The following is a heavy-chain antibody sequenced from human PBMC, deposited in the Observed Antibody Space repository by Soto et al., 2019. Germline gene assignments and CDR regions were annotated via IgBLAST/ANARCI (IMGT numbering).Heavy chain of an antibody. Sequence: PSETLSLTCAVSGGSISSGGYSWSWIRQPPGKGLEWIGYIYHSGSTYYNPSLKSRVTISVDKSKNQVSLKLSSVTAADTAVYYCARDREYSDHTWAFDIWGQGTMVTVSS. D-gene: IGHD2-15*01. J-gene: IGHJ3*02. CDR3: ARDREYSDHTWAFDI. CDR2: IYHSGST. V-gene: IGHV4-30-2*01. CDR1: GGSISSGGYS.